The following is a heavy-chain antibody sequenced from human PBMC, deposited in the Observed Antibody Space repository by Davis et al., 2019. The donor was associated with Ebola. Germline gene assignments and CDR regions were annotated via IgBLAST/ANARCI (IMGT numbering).Heavy chain of an antibody. CDR3: ARFGHGAY. J-gene: IGHJ4*02. Sequence: PSETLSLTCTVSDDSISGHYWNWFRQPPGKGLEWIGFISGSGCTSYNPSLTSRITISADTSKNQFSLNLSSVTAADMAVYFCARFGHGAYWGQGTLVTVSS. CDR2: ISGSGCT. CDR1: DDSISGHY. V-gene: IGHV4-59*11. D-gene: IGHD3-16*01.